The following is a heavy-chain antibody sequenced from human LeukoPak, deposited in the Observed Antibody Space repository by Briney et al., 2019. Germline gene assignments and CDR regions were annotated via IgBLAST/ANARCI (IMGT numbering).Heavy chain of an antibody. CDR3: AKGPTNGGSFDY. Sequence: WVAFIRYDGSNKYYADSVKGRFTISRDNSKNTLYLQMNSLRAEDTAVYYCAKGPTNGGSFDYWGQGTLVTVSS. CDR2: IRYDGSNK. V-gene: IGHV3-30*02. J-gene: IGHJ4*02. D-gene: IGHD1-26*01.